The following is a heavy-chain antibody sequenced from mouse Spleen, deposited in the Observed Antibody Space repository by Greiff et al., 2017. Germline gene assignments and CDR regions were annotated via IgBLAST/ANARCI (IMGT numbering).Heavy chain of an antibody. CDR1: GFNIKDTY. V-gene: IGHV14-3*02. CDR3: ATGADSSGYSFAY. D-gene: IGHD3-2*01. J-gene: IGHJ3*01. CDR2: IDPANGNT. Sequence: VQLQQSGAELVKPGASVKLSCTASGFNIKDTYMHWVKQRPEQGLEWIGRIDPANGNTKYDPKFQGKATITADTSSNTAYLQLSSLTSEDTAVYYCATGADSSGYSFAYWGQGTLVTVSA.